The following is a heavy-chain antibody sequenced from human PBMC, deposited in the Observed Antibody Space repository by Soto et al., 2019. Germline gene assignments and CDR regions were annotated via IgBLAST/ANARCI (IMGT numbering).Heavy chain of an antibody. Sequence: GGSLRLSCAASGLTFNRYWMHWVRHAPGKGLVWVSHINTDGTNSNYADSVKGRFTISRDNSQNTVYLQMTSLRVEDTAVYFCAKDVSGYYPAYYFNGWGQGALVTVSS. CDR1: GLTFNRYW. CDR2: INTDGTNS. V-gene: IGHV3-74*01. CDR3: AKDVSGYYPAYYFNG. D-gene: IGHD3-3*01. J-gene: IGHJ4*02.